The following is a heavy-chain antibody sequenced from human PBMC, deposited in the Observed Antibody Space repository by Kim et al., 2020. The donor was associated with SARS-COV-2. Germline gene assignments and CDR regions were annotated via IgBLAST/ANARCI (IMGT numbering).Heavy chain of an antibody. V-gene: IGHV3-23*01. CDR2: ISEDGSRT. J-gene: IGHJ4*02. CDR3: AKRDTSGSPFYY. Sequence: GGSLRLSCAASGFSFSSSVMVWVRRAPGKGLEWVSTISEDGSRTYYIDSVKGRFTSSRDNSKNTLYLQMNSLRAEDTAIYYCAKRDTSGSPFYYWGQGTLVSASS. CDR1: GFSFSSSV. D-gene: IGHD6-19*01.